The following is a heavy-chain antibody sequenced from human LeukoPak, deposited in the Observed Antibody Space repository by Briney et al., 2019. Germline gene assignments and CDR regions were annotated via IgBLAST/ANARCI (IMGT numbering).Heavy chain of an antibody. D-gene: IGHD3-3*01. V-gene: IGHV6-1*01. CDR3: ARAFDFWSGTYYYYYIDV. CDR1: GDSVSSNSAA. Sequence: SQTLSLTCAISGDSVSSNSAAWNWIRQSPSRGLEWLGRTYYRSKWYDDYAVSMKSRININPDTSKNQFSLQLNSVTPEDTAVYYCARAFDFWSGTYYYYYIDVWGKGTTVTVSS. CDR2: TYYRSKWYD. J-gene: IGHJ6*03.